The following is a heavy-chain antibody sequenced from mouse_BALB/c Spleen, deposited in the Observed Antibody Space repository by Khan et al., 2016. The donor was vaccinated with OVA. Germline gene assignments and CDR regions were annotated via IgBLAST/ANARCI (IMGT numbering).Heavy chain of an antibody. CDR3: ARHEDI. D-gene: IGHD1-3*01. CDR2: IWAGGST. Sequence: QVQLKESGPGLVAPSQSLSITCTVSGFSLTSYGVHWVRQPPGKGLEWLGVIWAGGSTNYNSALMYRLSISKEHSKSQVFLKMNSLHTDDTAMYNCARHEDIWGQGTTLTVSS. CDR1: GFSLTSYG. V-gene: IGHV2-9*02. J-gene: IGHJ2*01.